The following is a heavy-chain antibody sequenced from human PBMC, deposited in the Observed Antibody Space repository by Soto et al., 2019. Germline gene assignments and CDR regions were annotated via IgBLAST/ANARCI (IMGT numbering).Heavy chain of an antibody. Sequence: LRLSCAASGFTFSSYSINWVRQAPGKGVEWVSYISSSSSTIYYADSVKGRFTISRDNAKNSLYLQMNSLRDEDTAVYYCARGDNDSSGYYSLNWFDPWGQGTLVTVSS. CDR1: GFTFSSYS. CDR3: ARGDNDSSGYYSLNWFDP. J-gene: IGHJ5*02. CDR2: ISSSSSTI. D-gene: IGHD3-22*01. V-gene: IGHV3-48*02.